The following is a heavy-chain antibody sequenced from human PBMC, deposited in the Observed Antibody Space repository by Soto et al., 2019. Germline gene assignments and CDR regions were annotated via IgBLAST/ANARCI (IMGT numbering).Heavy chain of an antibody. Sequence: QVQLVESGGGVVQPGRSLRLSCAASGFTFSSYAMHWVRQAPGKGLEWVAVISYDGSNKYYADSVKGRFTISRDNSKNTLYRKMNRLRAEDTAVYYCARDSCPVMDYDILTGYYPPCYYYVMDVWGQGTTVTVAS. D-gene: IGHD3-9*01. CDR3: ARDSCPVMDYDILTGYYPPCYYYVMDV. J-gene: IGHJ6*02. CDR2: ISYDGSNK. V-gene: IGHV3-30-3*01. CDR1: GFTFSSYA.